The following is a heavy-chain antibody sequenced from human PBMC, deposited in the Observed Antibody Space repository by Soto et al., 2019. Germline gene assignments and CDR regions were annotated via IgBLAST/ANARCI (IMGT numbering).Heavy chain of an antibody. CDR2: FDPEDGET. CDR3: ATAVATIDADGRLYGMDV. Sequence: ASVKLSCKVSGYTLTDLSMHWVRQAPGKGLEWMGGFDPEDGETIYAQKFQGRVTMTEDTSTDTAYMELSSLRSEDTAVYYCATAVATIDADGRLYGMDVWGQGTTVTVSS. J-gene: IGHJ6*02. CDR1: GYTLTDLS. D-gene: IGHD5-12*01. V-gene: IGHV1-24*01.